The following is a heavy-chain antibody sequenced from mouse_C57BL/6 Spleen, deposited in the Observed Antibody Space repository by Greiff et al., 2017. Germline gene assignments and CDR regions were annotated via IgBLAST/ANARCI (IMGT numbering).Heavy chain of an antibody. CDR2: ISPGNSDT. J-gene: IGHJ4*01. CDR3: TRSPGRDYAMDY. V-gene: IGHV1-5*01. Sequence: VQLKQSGTVLARPGASVKMSCKTSGYTFTSYWMHWVTQRPGQGLEWIGAISPGNSDTSYIQKFKGKAKLTAVKSASTAYMELSSLTNEDSAVYSCTRSPGRDYAMDYWGQGSSVTVSS. D-gene: IGHD3-3*01. CDR1: GYTFTSYW.